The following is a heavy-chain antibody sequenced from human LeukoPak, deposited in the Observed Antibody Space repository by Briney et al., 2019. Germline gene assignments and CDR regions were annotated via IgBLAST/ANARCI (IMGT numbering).Heavy chain of an antibody. CDR3: ARIFDS. Sequence: SETLSLTCTVSGGSISSNTYYWVWIRQPPGKGLEWIGTIYYRGSTYYNSSFMSRVTISIDTSNNQFSLRLPSVTAADTAVYYCARIFDSWGQGTLVTVSS. J-gene: IGHJ4*02. CDR2: IYYRGST. CDR1: GGSISSNTYY. V-gene: IGHV4-39*07.